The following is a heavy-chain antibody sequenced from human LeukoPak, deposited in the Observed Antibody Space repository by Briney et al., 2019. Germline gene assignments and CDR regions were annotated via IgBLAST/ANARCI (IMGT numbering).Heavy chain of an antibody. CDR2: IKQDGSEE. D-gene: IGHD2-2*01. CDR3: ARGYCSSTSCYPGRRYFDY. CDR1: GFTFSSYW. J-gene: IGHJ4*02. V-gene: IGHV3-7*01. Sequence: GGSLRLSCAASGFTFSSYWMSWVRQAPGKGLEWVANIKQDGSEEYYVDSVKGRFTISRDNAKNSLYLQMYSLRAEDTAVYYCARGYCSSTSCYPGRRYFDYWGQGTLVTVSS.